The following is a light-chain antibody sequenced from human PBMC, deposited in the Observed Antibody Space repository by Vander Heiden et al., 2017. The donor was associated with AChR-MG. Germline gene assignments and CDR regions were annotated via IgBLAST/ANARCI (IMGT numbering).Light chain of an antibody. CDR2: AAS. J-gene: IGKJ4*01. CDR3: QQSYRTPPVT. V-gene: IGKV1-39*01. Sequence: DIQVTQSPSSLSASVGDRVTITCRASQYINSYLNWYQQKPGKAPKLLIYAASNLQSGVPSRFSGSGSGTDFTLTISSLQHEGFATYYCQQSYRTPPVTFGGGTRVEIK. CDR1: QYINSY.